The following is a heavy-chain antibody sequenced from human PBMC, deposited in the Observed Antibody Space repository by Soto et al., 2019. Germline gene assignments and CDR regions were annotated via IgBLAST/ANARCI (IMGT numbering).Heavy chain of an antibody. V-gene: IGHV1-3*01. CDR3: ARGGGIVVVTAPYDH. CDR2: INAGNGNT. J-gene: IGHJ4*02. Sequence: ASVKVSCKASGYTFTSYAMHWVRQAPGQRLEWMGWINAGNGNTKYSQKFQGRVTTTRDTSASTAYMELSSLRSEDTAVYYCARGGGIVVVTAPYDHWGQGTLVTVAS. CDR1: GYTFTSYA. D-gene: IGHD2-21*02.